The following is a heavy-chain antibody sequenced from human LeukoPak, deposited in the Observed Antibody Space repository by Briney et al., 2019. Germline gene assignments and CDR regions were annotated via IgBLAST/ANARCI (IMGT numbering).Heavy chain of an antibody. J-gene: IGHJ4*02. D-gene: IGHD6-13*01. CDR1: GFTFSSYG. V-gene: IGHV3-30*02. CDR2: IRYDGSNK. CDR3: ARFIAAPYYFDY. Sequence: GGSLRLSCAASGFTFSSYGMHWVRQAPGKGLEWVAFIRYDGSNKYYADSVKGRFTISRDNSKNTLYFQMDSLRAEDTAVYYCARFIAAPYYFDYWGRGTLVTVSS.